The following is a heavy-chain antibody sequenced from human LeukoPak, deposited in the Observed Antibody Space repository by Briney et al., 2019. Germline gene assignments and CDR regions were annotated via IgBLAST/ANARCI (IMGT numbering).Heavy chain of an antibody. CDR2: IRFNGN. D-gene: IGHD3/OR15-3a*01. V-gene: IGHV3-30*02. CDR1: GFTFSNYA. Sequence: GGSLRLSCAASGFTFSNYAIHWVRQAPGKGLEWVASIRFNGNFYADYVKGRFTISRDNSKSTVSLQMDTLRTEDTALYYCAREDWDFDFWGQGTLVTVSS. CDR3: AREDWDFDF. J-gene: IGHJ4*02.